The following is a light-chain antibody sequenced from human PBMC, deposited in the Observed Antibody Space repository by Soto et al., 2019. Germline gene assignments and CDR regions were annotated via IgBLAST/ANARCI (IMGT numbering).Light chain of an antibody. J-gene: IGKJ1*01. CDR1: QSVSNRY. CDR3: QQYDKWPPT. CDR2: GAS. V-gene: IGKV3-15*01. Sequence: MVLAQSPGNMSLSPGERATLSCWASQSVSNRYLAWYQQKPGQAPRLLIYGASTRATGIPVRFSGSGSGTEFTLTISSLQSEDFAVYYCQQYDKWPPTFGQVT.